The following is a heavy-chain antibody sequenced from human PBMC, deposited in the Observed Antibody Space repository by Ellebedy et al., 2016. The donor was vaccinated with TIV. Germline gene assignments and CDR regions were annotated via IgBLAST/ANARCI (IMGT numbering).Heavy chain of an antibody. CDR2: IVGSGA. Sequence: GESLKIPCAASGFTFSPYAMAWVRQAPGKGLEWVSGIVGSGAEKYADSVKGRFTISRDNSKSTLDLQMSSLRAEDTAVYYCAKDRTPGDGYWVFDFWGQGTLVTVST. D-gene: IGHD5-18*01. J-gene: IGHJ4*02. CDR3: AKDRTPGDGYWVFDF. CDR1: GFTFSPYA. V-gene: IGHV3-23*01.